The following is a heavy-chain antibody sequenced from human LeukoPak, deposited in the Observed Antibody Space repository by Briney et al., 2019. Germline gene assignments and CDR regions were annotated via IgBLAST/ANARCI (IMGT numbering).Heavy chain of an antibody. V-gene: IGHV4-39*07. CDR3: ARVPRSYYYYYYMDV. CDR1: SGSISSGAYY. Sequence: PSETLSLTCTVSSGSISSGAYYWGWIRQPPGKGLEWIGTIHYSGKTYYNPSLKSRVTISADTSKNQFSLKLSSVTAADTAVYYCARVPRSYYYYYYMDVWGKGTTVTVSS. CDR2: IHYSGKT. J-gene: IGHJ6*03.